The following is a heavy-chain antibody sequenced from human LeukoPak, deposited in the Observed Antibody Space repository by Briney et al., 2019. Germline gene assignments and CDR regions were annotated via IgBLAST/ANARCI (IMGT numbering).Heavy chain of an antibody. CDR3: AIPREVGAPAQKSLDY. CDR2: ISGSGDIT. V-gene: IGHV3-23*01. Sequence: GGSLRLSCAASGLMFSSYAMNWVRQAPGKGLEWVATISGSGDITYYADSVRGRFTISRDSSKNTLYLQMNSLRAEDTAVYYCAIPREVGAPAQKSLDYWGQGTLVTVSS. D-gene: IGHD1-26*01. CDR1: GLMFSSYA. J-gene: IGHJ4*02.